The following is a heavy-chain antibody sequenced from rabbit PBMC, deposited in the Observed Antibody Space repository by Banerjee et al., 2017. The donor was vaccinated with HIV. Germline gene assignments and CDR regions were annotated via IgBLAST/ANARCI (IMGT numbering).Heavy chain of an antibody. D-gene: IGHD8-1*01. Sequence: QSLEESGGDLVKPGASLTLTCTASGFSFSSAYDMCWVRQAPGKGLEWIGCIYTGSSGSTYYASWAKGRFTISKPSSTTVTLQMTSLTAADTATYFCARDRDTGSVYYFDLWGQGTLVTVS. CDR2: IYTGSSGST. CDR1: GFSFSSAYD. V-gene: IGHV1S40*01. J-gene: IGHJ4*01. CDR3: ARDRDTGSVYYFDL.